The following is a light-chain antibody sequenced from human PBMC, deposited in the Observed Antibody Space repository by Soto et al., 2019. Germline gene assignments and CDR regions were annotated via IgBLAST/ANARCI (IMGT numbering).Light chain of an antibody. Sequence: DIQTTQSPSSLSASVGDRVTITCRASQSISSYLNWYQQKPGKAPKLLIYAASSLQSGVPSRFSGSGSGTDFTLTISSLQPEDFATYYCQQSYSTPLTFGGGTQVEIK. CDR3: QQSYSTPLT. CDR1: QSISSY. J-gene: IGKJ4*01. V-gene: IGKV1-39*01. CDR2: AAS.